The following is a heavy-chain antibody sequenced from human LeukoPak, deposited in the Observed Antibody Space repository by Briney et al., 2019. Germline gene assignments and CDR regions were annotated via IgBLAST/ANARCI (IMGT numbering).Heavy chain of an antibody. Sequence: ASETLSLTCTVSGGSISSSSYYWGWIRQPPGKGLEWIGSIYYSGSTYYNPSLKSRVTISVDTSKNQFSLKLSSVTAADTAVYYCARHDCRWCNVAFDIWGQGTMVSVSS. J-gene: IGHJ3*02. V-gene: IGHV4-39*01. CDR2: IYYSGST. CDR3: ARHDCRWCNVAFDI. CDR1: GGSISSSSYY. D-gene: IGHD2-8*01.